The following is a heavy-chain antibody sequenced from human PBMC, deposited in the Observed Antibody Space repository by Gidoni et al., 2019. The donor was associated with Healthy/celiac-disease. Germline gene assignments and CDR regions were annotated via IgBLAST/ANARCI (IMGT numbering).Heavy chain of an antibody. CDR3: ARDRSAVSVAAAGTGWFDP. CDR1: GGTFSSYA. J-gene: IGHJ5*02. V-gene: IGHV1-69*01. D-gene: IGHD6-13*01. CDR2: IIPIFGTA. Sequence: QVQLVQSGAEVKKPGSSVKVSCKASGGTFSSYAISWLRQAPGQGLGWMGGIIPIFGTANYAQKFQGRVTITADESTSTAYMELSSLRSEDTAGYYCARDRSAVSVAAAGTGWFDPWGQGTLVTVSS.